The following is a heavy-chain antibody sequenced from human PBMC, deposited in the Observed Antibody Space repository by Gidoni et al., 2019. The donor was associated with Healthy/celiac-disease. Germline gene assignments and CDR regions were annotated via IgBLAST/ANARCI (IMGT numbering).Heavy chain of an antibody. CDR2: IYSGGST. CDR3: ARSEGSSSWYYFDY. J-gene: IGHJ4*02. Sequence: EVQLVESGGGLVQPGGSLSLSCAASGFTVSSNYMSWVRQAPGKGLEWVSVIYSGGSTYYADSVKGRFTISRDNSKNTLYLQMNSLRAEDTAVYYCARSEGSSSWYYFDYWGQGTLVTVSS. D-gene: IGHD6-13*01. V-gene: IGHV3-66*02. CDR1: GFTVSSNY.